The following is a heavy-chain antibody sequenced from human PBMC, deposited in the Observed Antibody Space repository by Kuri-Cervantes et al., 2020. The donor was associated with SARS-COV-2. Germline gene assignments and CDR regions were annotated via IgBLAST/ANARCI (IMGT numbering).Heavy chain of an antibody. J-gene: IGHJ4*02. D-gene: IGHD3-9*01. Sequence: ASVKLSCKASGGTFSSYAISWARQDTGKGLEWMGGFDPEDGETIYAKKFQRRVTMTEDTSTVTAYNALSSRRAEDTAVYYCARDFDRDWHLDYWGQGTLVTVSS. V-gene: IGHV1-24*01. CDR1: GGTFSSYA. CDR3: ARDFDRDWHLDY. CDR2: FDPEDGET.